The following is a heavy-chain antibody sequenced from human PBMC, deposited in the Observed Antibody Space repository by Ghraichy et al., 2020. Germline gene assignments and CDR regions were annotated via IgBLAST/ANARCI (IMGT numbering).Heavy chain of an antibody. Sequence: LSLTCAASGFTFRTYWMSWVRQAPGKGLEWVANIKQDGSEKYYVDSVRGRFTISRDNAKNSLYLQMNSLRAEDTAVYYCARDVVLSGSYSATFNIWGQGTMVTVSS. J-gene: IGHJ3*02. V-gene: IGHV3-7*01. D-gene: IGHD1-26*01. CDR2: IKQDGSEK. CDR3: ARDVVLSGSYSATFNI. CDR1: GFTFRTYW.